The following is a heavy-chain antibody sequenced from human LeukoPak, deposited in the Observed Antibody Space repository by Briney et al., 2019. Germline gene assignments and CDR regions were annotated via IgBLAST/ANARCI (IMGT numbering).Heavy chain of an antibody. J-gene: IGHJ3*02. CDR1: GFTFSSYG. V-gene: IGHV3-30*18. CDR2: ISYDGSNK. D-gene: IGHD3-22*01. CDR3: AKDGPYYDSSGYYLTGCPFDI. Sequence: PGGSLRLSCAASGFTFSSYGMHWVRQAPGKGLEWVAVISYDGSNKYYADSVKGRFTISRDNSKNTLYLQMNSLRAEDTAVYYCAKDGPYYDSSGYYLTGCPFDIWGQGTMVTVSS.